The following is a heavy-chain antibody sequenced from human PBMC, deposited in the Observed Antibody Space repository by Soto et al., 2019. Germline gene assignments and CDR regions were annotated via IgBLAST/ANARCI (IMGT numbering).Heavy chain of an antibody. D-gene: IGHD6-19*01. J-gene: IGHJ5*02. V-gene: IGHV2-5*02. CDR1: GFSLSTSGVG. CDR3: AHSRSLYSSGWYTGFWFDP. Sequence: QITLKESGPTLVKPTQTLTLTCTFSGFSLSTSGVGVGWIRQPPGKALEWLALIYWDDDKRYSPSLKSRLTITKDTSKNQVVLTMTNMDPVDTATYYCAHSRSLYSSGWYTGFWFDPWGQGTLVTVSS. CDR2: IYWDDDK.